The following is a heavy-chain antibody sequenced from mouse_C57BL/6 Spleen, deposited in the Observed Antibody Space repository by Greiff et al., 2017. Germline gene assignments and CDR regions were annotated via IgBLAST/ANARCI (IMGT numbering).Heavy chain of an antibody. J-gene: IGHJ1*03. V-gene: IGHV3-6*01. CDR2: ISYDGSN. CDR3: ARDRERWYFDV. CDR1: GYSITSGYY. Sequence: VQLKESGPGLVKPSQSLSLTCSVTGYSITSGYYWNWIRQFPGNKLEWMGYISYDGSNNYNPSLKNRISITRDTSKNQFFLKLNSVTTEDTATYYCARDRERWYFDVWGTGTTVTVSS.